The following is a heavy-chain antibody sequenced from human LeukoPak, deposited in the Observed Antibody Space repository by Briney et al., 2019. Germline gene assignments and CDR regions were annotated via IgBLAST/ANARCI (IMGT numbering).Heavy chain of an antibody. J-gene: IGHJ5*02. V-gene: IGHV4-39*07. CDR2: IYYSGST. CDR1: GGSISSSSYY. CDR3: ARAGRTRGYSYGSKWFDP. Sequence: PSETLSLTCTVSGGSISSSSYYWGWIRQPPGKGLEWIGSIYYSGSTYYNPSLKSRVTISVDTSKNQFSLKLSSVTAADTAVYYCARAGRTRGYSYGSKWFDPWGQGTLVTVSS. D-gene: IGHD5-18*01.